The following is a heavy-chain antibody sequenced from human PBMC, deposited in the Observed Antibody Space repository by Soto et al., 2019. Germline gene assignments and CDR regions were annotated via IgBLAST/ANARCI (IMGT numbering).Heavy chain of an antibody. D-gene: IGHD1-1*01. V-gene: IGHV4-31*03. CDR3: ARAPIPNWNYYGMDV. Sequence: SETLSLTCTVSGGSVNSGGYHWSWIRQHPGKGLDWIGDIYYSGSTYYNPSLKSRVTISIDTSTNHFSLHLSALTAADTAVYYCARAPIPNWNYYGMDVWGQGTTVTVSS. CDR1: GGSVNSGGYH. CDR2: IYYSGST. J-gene: IGHJ6*02.